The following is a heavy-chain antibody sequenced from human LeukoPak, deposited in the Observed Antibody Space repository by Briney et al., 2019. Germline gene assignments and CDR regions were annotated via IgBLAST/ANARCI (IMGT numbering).Heavy chain of an antibody. Sequence: ASVKVSCKASGYTFTSYYMHWVRQAPGQGLEWMGIINPSGGSTSYAQKFQGRVTMNRDTSTSTVYMELSSLRSEDTAVYYRARSGVRYDSSGPFDYWGQGTLVTVSS. CDR2: INPSGGST. J-gene: IGHJ4*02. V-gene: IGHV1-46*01. CDR3: ARSGVRYDSSGPFDY. CDR1: GYTFTSYY. D-gene: IGHD3-22*01.